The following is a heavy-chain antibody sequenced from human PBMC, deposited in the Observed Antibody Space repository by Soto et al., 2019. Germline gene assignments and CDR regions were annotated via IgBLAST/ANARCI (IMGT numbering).Heavy chain of an antibody. CDR1: GYTFTDCY. V-gene: IGHV1-2*02. D-gene: IGHD6-13*01. J-gene: IGHJ4*02. CDR3: LRDGLVSSAKHYFDY. Sequence: QVQLVQSGAEVKKPGPSVRVSCKASGYTFTDCYVHWVRQAPGQGLESMGWINPKSGGTNIAQILKGSVNMTRDMSISTAYMELTSLRSDDTAVYYCLRDGLVSSAKHYFDYWGQGTLVTVSS. CDR2: INPKSGGT.